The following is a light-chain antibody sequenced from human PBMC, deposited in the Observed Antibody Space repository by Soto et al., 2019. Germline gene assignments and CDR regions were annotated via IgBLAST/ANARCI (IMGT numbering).Light chain of an antibody. CDR2: KAY. J-gene: IGKJ1*01. CDR3: HQYHSYWT. CDR1: QSVVSW. V-gene: IGKV1-5*03. Sequence: DIQMTQSPSTLSAFVGDRVTITCRASQSVVSWLAWYQQKPGKAPKLLIYKAYTLQNGVPSRFSGSGSGTEFTLTISSLQHDDFATYYCHQYHSYWTFGQGTKVEIK.